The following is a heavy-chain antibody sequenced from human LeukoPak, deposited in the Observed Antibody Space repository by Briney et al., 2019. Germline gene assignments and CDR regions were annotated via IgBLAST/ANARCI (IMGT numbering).Heavy chain of an antibody. CDR3: ARKVETNGWLARTGGAFDI. D-gene: IGHD5-24*01. CDR2: INHSGST. Sequence: PSETLSLTCAVYGGSFSGYFWSWIRQPPGKGLEWIGEINHSGSTNYNPSLKSRVTISVDTSKNQFSLKLSSVTAADTAVYYCARKVETNGWLARTGGAFDIWGQGTMVTVSS. J-gene: IGHJ3*02. V-gene: IGHV4-34*01. CDR1: GGSFSGYF.